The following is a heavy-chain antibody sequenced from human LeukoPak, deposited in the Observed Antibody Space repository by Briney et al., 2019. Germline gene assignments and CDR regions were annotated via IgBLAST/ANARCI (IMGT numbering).Heavy chain of an antibody. Sequence: SETLSLTCAVYGGSFSGYYWSWIRQPPGKGLEWIGEINHSGSTNYNPSLKSRVTISVDTSKNQFSLKLSSVTAADTAVYYCARVIGAVYYDFWSGYYTGDYYYYYMDVWGKGTTVTVSS. J-gene: IGHJ6*03. V-gene: IGHV4-34*01. CDR3: ARVIGAVYYDFWSGYYTGDYYYYYMDV. D-gene: IGHD3-3*01. CDR2: INHSGST. CDR1: GGSFSGYY.